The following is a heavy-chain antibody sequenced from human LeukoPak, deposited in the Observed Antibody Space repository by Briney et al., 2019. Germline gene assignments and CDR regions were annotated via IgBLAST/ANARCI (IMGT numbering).Heavy chain of an antibody. Sequence: PGGSLRLSCAASGFTFSSHAMSWVRQTPGKGLEWVSAINADSANRHYADSVKGRFTISRDNSKNTLYLEMNSLRVDDTAVYFCAYYDSSGYYYGRLRYWGQGTPVTVSS. CDR3: AYYDSSGYYYGRLRY. J-gene: IGHJ4*02. V-gene: IGHV3-23*01. CDR2: INADSANR. D-gene: IGHD3-22*01. CDR1: GFTFSSHA.